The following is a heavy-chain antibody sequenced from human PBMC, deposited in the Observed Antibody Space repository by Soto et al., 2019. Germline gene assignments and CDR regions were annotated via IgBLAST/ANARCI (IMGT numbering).Heavy chain of an antibody. Sequence: SETLSLTCTVSCGSISNYYWSWIRQPPGKGLEWIGYIYYSGSTNYNPSLKSRVTISVDTSKNQFSLKLSSVTAADTAVYYCARAGKYSSSWYEPFDYWGQGTLVTVSS. CDR2: IYYSGST. D-gene: IGHD6-13*01. CDR1: CGSISNYY. J-gene: IGHJ4*02. CDR3: ARAGKYSSSWYEPFDY. V-gene: IGHV4-59*01.